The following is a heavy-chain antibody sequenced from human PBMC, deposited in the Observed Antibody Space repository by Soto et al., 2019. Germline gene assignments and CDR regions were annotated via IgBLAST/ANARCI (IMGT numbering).Heavy chain of an antibody. CDR2: IIPMFGIP. V-gene: IGHV1-69*01. J-gene: IGHJ3*01. CDR3: ARGGTSGWLKGAYDV. D-gene: IGHD6-19*01. CDR1: GGTLNKHA. Sequence: QVQLVQSGAEVKKPGSSVRVSCRASGGTLNKHAITWVRRAPGLGLEWLGGIIPMFGIPNYPQKFQGRATITADAYTNTSHMELNSLTSDDTAVYYCARGGTSGWLKGAYDVWGQGTMVTVSS.